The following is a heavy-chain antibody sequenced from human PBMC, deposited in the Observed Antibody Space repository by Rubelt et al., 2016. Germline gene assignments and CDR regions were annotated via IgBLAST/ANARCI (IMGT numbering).Heavy chain of an antibody. Sequence: QVQLQESGPGLVKPSGTLSLTCAVSGGSISSSNWWSWVRQPPGKGLEWIGEIYHSGSTNYNPSLKRRVTISVDTSKNQFSLKLSSVTAADAAVYYCASCPFIAYCGGDCLSLFDYWGQGTLVTVSS. D-gene: IGHD2-21*02. V-gene: IGHV4-4*02. CDR1: GGSISSSNW. CDR3: ASCPFIAYCGGDCLSLFDY. J-gene: IGHJ4*02. CDR2: IYHSGST.